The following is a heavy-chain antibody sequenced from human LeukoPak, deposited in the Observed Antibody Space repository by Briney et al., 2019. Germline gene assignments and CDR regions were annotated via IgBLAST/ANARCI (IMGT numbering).Heavy chain of an antibody. Sequence: GGSLRLSCAASGFTFSSYAMTWVRQAPGKGLEWVSSISGNGYSIYYADSVKGRFTISSDNSKNTLYLQMNSLRAEDTAVYYCAKGSHYNWNYYNYYMDVWGKGTTVTVSS. CDR1: GFTFSSYA. CDR2: ISGNGYSI. J-gene: IGHJ6*03. V-gene: IGHV3-23*01. D-gene: IGHD1-20*01. CDR3: AKGSHYNWNYYNYYMDV.